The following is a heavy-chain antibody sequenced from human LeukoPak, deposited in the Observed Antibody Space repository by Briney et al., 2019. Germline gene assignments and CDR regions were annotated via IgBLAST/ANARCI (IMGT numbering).Heavy chain of an antibody. CDR2: ISAYNGNT. CDR3: ARRGSSWSGYYYYMDV. J-gene: IGHJ6*03. D-gene: IGHD6-13*01. V-gene: IGHV1-18*01. CDR1: GYTFTSYG. Sequence: ASVKVSCKASGYTFTSYGISWVRQAPGQGLEWMGWISAYNGNTNYAQRLQGRVTMTTDTSTSTAYMELRSLRSDDTAVYYCARRGSSWSGYYYYMDVWGKGTTVTVSS.